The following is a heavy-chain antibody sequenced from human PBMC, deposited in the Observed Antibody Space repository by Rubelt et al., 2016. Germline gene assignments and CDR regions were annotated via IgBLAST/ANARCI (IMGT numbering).Heavy chain of an antibody. CDR3: ARHYYYDSSGYYRY. J-gene: IGHJ4*02. CDR1: GGSISSSSYY. V-gene: IGHV4-39*01. D-gene: IGHD3-22*01. CDR2: IYYSGST. Sequence: QLQLQESGPGLVKPSETLSLTCTVSGGSISSSSYYWGWIRQPPGKGLEWIGSIYYSGSTYYNPSLKSRVTISVDTSKNQFSLKLSSVTAADTAVYYCARHYYYDSSGYYRYWGQGTLVTVSS.